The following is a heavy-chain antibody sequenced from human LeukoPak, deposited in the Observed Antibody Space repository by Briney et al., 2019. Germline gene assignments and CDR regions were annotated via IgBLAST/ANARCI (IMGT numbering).Heavy chain of an antibody. J-gene: IGHJ6*03. CDR3: ARGLHYYGSGSYHYYYYMDV. CDR1: GGSFSGYY. D-gene: IGHD3-10*01. CDR2: INHSGST. Sequence: PSETLSLTCAVYGGSFSGYYWSWIRQPPGKGLEWIGEINHSGSTNYNPSLKSRVTISVDTSKNQFSLKLSSVTAADTAVYYCARGLHYYGSGSYHYYYYMDVWGKGTTVTVSS. V-gene: IGHV4-34*01.